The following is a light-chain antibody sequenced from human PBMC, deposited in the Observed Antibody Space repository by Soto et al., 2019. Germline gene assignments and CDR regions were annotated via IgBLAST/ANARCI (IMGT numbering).Light chain of an antibody. V-gene: IGKV3-20*01. CDR3: QQYGNSPQT. CDR2: GAS. Sequence: ELVLTQSPCTLSLSPGERATLSCRASQSLSSRNLAWYQQKPGQAPRPLIYGASSRATGIPNRFSGSGSGTDFTLTISRLEPEDFAVYYCQQYGNSPQTFGQGTKVDIK. J-gene: IGKJ1*01. CDR1: QSLSSRN.